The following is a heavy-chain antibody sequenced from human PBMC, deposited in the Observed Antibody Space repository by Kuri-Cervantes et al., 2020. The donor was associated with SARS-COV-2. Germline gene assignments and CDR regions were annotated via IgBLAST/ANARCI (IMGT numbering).Heavy chain of an antibody. CDR3: ARDSYGSGAPFDY. J-gene: IGHJ4*02. CDR2: IWYDGSNK. D-gene: IGHD3-10*01. CDR1: GFTFSSYG. V-gene: IGHV3-33*01. Sequence: LTCAASGFTFSSYGMHWVRQAPGKGLEWVAVIWYDGSNKYYADSVKGRFTISRDNSKNTLYLQMNSLRAEDTAVYYCARDSYGSGAPFDYWGQGTLVTVSS.